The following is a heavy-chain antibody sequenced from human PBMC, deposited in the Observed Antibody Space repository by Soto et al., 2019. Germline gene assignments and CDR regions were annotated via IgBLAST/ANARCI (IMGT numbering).Heavy chain of an antibody. Sequence: QVQLVQSGAEVKKPGASVKVSCKASGYTFTSYDINWVRQATGQGLEWMGWMNPNSGNTGYAQKFQGRVTMTRNTSISTAYRELSSLRSEDTAVYYCASGLLYDFGPWFDPWGQGTLVTVSS. CDR2: MNPNSGNT. V-gene: IGHV1-8*01. CDR1: GYTFTSYD. CDR3: ASGLLYDFGPWFDP. J-gene: IGHJ5*02. D-gene: IGHD3-3*01.